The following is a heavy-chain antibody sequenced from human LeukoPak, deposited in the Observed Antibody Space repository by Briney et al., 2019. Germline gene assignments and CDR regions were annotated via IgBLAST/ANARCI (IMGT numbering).Heavy chain of an antibody. CDR3: TRHSDTVTTRYYYYYGMDV. CDR2: IRSKANSYAT. CDR1: GFTFSGSA. Sequence: GGSLKLSCAASGFTFSGSAMHWVRQASGKGLEWVGRIRSKANSYATAYAASVKGRFTISRDDSKNTAYLQMNSLKTEDTAVYYCTRHSDTVTTRYYYYYGMDVWGQGTTVTVSS. V-gene: IGHV3-73*01. J-gene: IGHJ6*02. D-gene: IGHD4-17*01.